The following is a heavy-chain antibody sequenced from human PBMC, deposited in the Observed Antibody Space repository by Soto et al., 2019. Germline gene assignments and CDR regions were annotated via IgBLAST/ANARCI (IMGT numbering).Heavy chain of an antibody. D-gene: IGHD1-7*01. V-gene: IGHV4-30-4*01. CDR3: AREENLKSGFDY. Sequence: SETLSLTCTVSGGSLSSGDYYWSWIRQPPGKGLEWIGYIYYSGSTYYNPSLKSRITISVDTSRNQFSLKLSSVTAAETAVYYCAREENLKSGFDYWGQGTLVTVSS. J-gene: IGHJ4*02. CDR2: IYYSGST. CDR1: GGSLSSGDYY.